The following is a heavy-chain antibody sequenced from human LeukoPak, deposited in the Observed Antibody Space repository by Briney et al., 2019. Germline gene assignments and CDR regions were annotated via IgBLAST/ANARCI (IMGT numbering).Heavy chain of an antibody. CDR2: ISSSSSYI. CDR1: GFTFSSYS. D-gene: IGHD2-2*01. Sequence: GGSLRLSCAASGFTFSSYSMNWVRQAPGKGLEWVSSISSSSSYIYYADSVKGRFTISRDNAKNSLYLQMNSLRAEDTAVYYCARDIGEYCSSTSCYVFRWFDPWGREPWSPSPQ. J-gene: IGHJ5*02. CDR3: ARDIGEYCSSTSCYVFRWFDP. V-gene: IGHV3-21*01.